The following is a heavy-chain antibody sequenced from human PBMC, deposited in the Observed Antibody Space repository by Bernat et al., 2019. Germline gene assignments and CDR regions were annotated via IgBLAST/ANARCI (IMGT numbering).Heavy chain of an antibody. CDR1: GFTFSSYA. J-gene: IGHJ5*02. CDR3: ACVGLVVVPAAPPLDWFDP. Sequence: QVQLVESGGGVVQPGRSLRLSCAASGFTFSSYAMHWVRQAPGKGLEWVAVISYDGTNKYYADSVKGRFTISRDNSKTTLYLQMNSLRAEDTAVYYCACVGLVVVPAAPPLDWFDPWGQGTLVTVSS. CDR2: ISYDGTNK. D-gene: IGHD2-2*01. V-gene: IGHV3-30-3*01.